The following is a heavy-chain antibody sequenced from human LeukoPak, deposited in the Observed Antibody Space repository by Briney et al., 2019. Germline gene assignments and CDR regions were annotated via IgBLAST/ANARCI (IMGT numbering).Heavy chain of an antibody. Sequence: GGSLRLSCAVSGFTFSSYAMTWVRHAPGKGLEWVSGMSGSGGSTYYADSVKGRFTISRDNSKNTLYLQMNSLRGEDTAVYYCAGSEGSSWNEIGYWGQGTLVTVSS. CDR3: AGSEGSSWNEIGY. D-gene: IGHD6-13*01. CDR2: MSGSGGST. J-gene: IGHJ4*02. CDR1: GFTFSSYA. V-gene: IGHV3-23*01.